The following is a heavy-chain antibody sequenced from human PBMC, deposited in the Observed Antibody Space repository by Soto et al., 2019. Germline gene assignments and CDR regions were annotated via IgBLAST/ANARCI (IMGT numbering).Heavy chain of an antibody. V-gene: IGHV3-23*01. D-gene: IGHD6-19*01. Sequence: EAQLLESGGGLVQPGGSLRLSCAASGFAFSNFAMSWVRQAPGKGLEWVSAIGSGSRGTHYAESVEDRFTISRDDSKNILYLQLNSLTAADTALYYCAAPRVAVPHTRYFDPWGQGTPVTVSP. CDR3: AAPRVAVPHTRYFDP. CDR1: GFAFSNFA. CDR2: IGSGSRGT. J-gene: IGHJ5*02.